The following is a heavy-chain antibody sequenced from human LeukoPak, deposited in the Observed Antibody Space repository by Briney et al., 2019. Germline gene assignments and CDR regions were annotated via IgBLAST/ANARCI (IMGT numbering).Heavy chain of an antibody. CDR3: ASSRYDSSGYYGIIGY. J-gene: IGHJ4*02. CDR2: ISGSGGST. CDR1: GFTFSSYA. D-gene: IGHD3-22*01. Sequence: GGSLRLSCAASGFTFSSYAMSWVRQAPGKGLEWVSAISGSGGSTYYADSVKGRFTISRDNAKNSLYLQMNSLRAEDTAVYYCASSRYDSSGYYGIIGYWGQGTLVTVSS. V-gene: IGHV3-23*01.